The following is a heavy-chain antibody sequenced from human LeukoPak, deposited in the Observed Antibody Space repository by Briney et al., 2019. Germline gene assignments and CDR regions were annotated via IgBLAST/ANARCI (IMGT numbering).Heavy chain of an antibody. J-gene: IGHJ6*03. CDR1: GFTFSSYA. V-gene: IGHV3-30-3*01. CDR2: ISYDGSNK. Sequence: GGSLRLSCAASGFTFSSYAMHWVRQAPGKGLEWVAVISYDGSNKYYADSVKGRFTISRDNSKNTLYLQMNSLRAEDTAVYYCARDQGSHYYYYYYMDVWGKGTTVTVSS. CDR3: ARDQGSHYYYYYYMDV.